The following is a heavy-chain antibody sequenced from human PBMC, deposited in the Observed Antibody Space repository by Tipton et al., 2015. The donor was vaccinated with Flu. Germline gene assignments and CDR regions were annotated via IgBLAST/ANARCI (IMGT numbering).Heavy chain of an antibody. CDR3: ARSTYYYGSGSSDY. CDR1: GYSISSNYY. J-gene: IGHJ4*02. V-gene: IGHV4-38-2*01. D-gene: IGHD3-10*01. CDR2: ISHSGRT. Sequence: TLSLTCAVSGYSISSNYYWGWIRQPPGKGLEWIGSISHSGRTYYNPSLKSRVTISVDTAKNQFSQRLNSVTASDTAVYYCARSTYYYGSGSSDYWGQGTLVTVSS.